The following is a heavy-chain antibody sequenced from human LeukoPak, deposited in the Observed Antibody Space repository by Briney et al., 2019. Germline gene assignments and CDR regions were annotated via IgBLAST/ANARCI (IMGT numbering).Heavy chain of an antibody. CDR1: GASISGTNW. D-gene: IGHD3-22*01. V-gene: IGHV4-4*02. Sequence: SETLSLTCAVSGASISGTNWWTWVRQTPGKGLEWIGDIYHTGSTNYNPSLKSRVTILSDTSKNFFSLILTSVTAADTAVYFCARKPIVNSAWYYFDYWGQGTLVTVSS. CDR2: IYHTGST. CDR3: ARKPIVNSAWYYFDY. J-gene: IGHJ4*02.